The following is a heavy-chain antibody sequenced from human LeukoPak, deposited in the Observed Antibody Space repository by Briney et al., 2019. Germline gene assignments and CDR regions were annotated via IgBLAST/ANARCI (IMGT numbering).Heavy chain of an antibody. D-gene: IGHD2-2*01. Sequence: PGGSLRLSCAASGFTFSDYYMSWIRQAPGKGLEWVSYISSSGSTIYYADSVKGRFTISRDNAKNSLYLQMNSLRAEDTAVYYCARGRDIVVVPAAAFDYWGQGTLVTVSS. CDR2: ISSSGSTI. CDR1: GFTFSDYY. CDR3: ARGRDIVVVPAAAFDY. J-gene: IGHJ4*02. V-gene: IGHV3-11*01.